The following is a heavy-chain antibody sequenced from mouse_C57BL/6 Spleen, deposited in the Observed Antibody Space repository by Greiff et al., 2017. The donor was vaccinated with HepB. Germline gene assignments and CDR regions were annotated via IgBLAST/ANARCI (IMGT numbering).Heavy chain of an antibody. V-gene: IGHV5-16*01. J-gene: IGHJ1*03. D-gene: IGHD2-12*01. CDR3: ARGRPPYWYFDV. CDR1: GFTFSDYY. CDR2: INYDGSST. Sequence: EVKLVESEGGLVQPGSSMKLSCTASGFTFSDYYMAWVRQVPEKGLEWVANINYDGSSTYYLDSLKSRFIISRDNAKNILYLQMSSLKSEDTATYYCARGRPPYWYFDVWGTGTTVTVSS.